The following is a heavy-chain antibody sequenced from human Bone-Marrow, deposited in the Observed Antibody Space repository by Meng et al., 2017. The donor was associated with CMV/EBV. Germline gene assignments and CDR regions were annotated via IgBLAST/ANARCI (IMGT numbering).Heavy chain of an antibody. J-gene: IGHJ6*02. D-gene: IGHD6-6*01. CDR1: GFTFSSYW. Sequence: GESLKISCAASGFTFSSYWMSWVRQAPGKGLEWVSYISSSSSAIYYADSVKGRFTISRDNAKSSLFLQMNSLRAEDTAVYYCARTYTSSSAISYYYYGMDVWGQGTTVTVSS. CDR2: ISSSSSAI. V-gene: IGHV3-48*04. CDR3: ARTYTSSSAISYYYYGMDV.